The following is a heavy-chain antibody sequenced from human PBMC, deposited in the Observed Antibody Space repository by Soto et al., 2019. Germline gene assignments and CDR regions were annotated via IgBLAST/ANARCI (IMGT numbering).Heavy chain of an antibody. D-gene: IGHD2-2*01. Sequence: SETLSLTCTVSGGSISSGGYYWSWIRQHPGKGLEWIGYIYYSGSTYYNPSLKSRVTISVDTSKNQFSLKLSSVTAADTAVYYCARTKSTGGYYYYGMDVWGQGTTVTVSS. J-gene: IGHJ6*02. CDR3: ARTKSTGGYYYYGMDV. CDR1: GGSISSGGYY. V-gene: IGHV4-31*03. CDR2: IYYSGST.